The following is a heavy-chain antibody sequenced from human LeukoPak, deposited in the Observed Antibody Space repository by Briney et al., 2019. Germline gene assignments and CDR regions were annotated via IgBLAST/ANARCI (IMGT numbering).Heavy chain of an antibody. Sequence: GGSLRPSCSASGFVFSIYTMYWVRQAPGKGPEYVSTISGSGNGASIYYADSVKGRFTISRDDSKSILYLQMNGLRSEDTAVYYCVKDFGRVRGTPDSWGQGTLVTVSS. CDR2: ISGSGNGASI. CDR3: VKDFGRVRGTPDS. CDR1: GFVFSIYT. V-gene: IGHV3-64D*06. D-gene: IGHD3-16*01. J-gene: IGHJ4*02.